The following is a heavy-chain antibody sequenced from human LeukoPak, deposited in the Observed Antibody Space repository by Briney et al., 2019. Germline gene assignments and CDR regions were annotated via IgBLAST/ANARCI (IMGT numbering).Heavy chain of an antibody. CDR2: INPSGGST. CDR1: GYTFTSYY. Sequence: GASVKVSCKASGYTFTSYYMHWVRQAPGQGLEWMGVINPSGGSTSYAQKFQGRVTMTRDTSTSTVYMELSSLRSEDTAVYYCARSYDFWSGSPSRAWFDPWGQGTLVTVSS. D-gene: IGHD3-3*01. CDR3: ARSYDFWSGSPSRAWFDP. V-gene: IGHV1-46*03. J-gene: IGHJ5*02.